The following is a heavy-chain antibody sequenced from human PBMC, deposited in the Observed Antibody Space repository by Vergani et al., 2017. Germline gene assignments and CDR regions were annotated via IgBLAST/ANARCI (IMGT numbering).Heavy chain of an antibody. Sequence: EVQLVESGGGLVQPGGSLRLSCAASGFTVSTNYMSWVRQAPGRGVEWVSVIYRGGSTDYADSVKCRFTISRHNSKNTLYLQMNSLRAEATAVYYCARVGNLDYDFWGSDALDIWGQGTMVTVSS. D-gene: IGHD3-3*01. V-gene: IGHV3-53*04. CDR1: GFTVSTNY. CDR2: IYRGGST. CDR3: ARVGNLDYDFWGSDALDI. J-gene: IGHJ3*02.